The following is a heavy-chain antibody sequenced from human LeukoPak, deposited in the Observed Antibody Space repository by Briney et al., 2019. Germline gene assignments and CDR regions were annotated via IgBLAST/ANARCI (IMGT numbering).Heavy chain of an antibody. CDR3: AKTIPNSGYVIDY. D-gene: IGHD5-12*01. Sequence: GGSLRLSCAASGFTFSSYAMSWVRQAPGKGLEWVSTVSASGGSTYYADSVKGRFTFSRDNSKNTLYLQMNSLRADDTAVYYCAKTIPNSGYVIDYWGQGTLVTVSS. CDR2: VSASGGST. V-gene: IGHV3-23*01. CDR1: GFTFSSYA. J-gene: IGHJ4*02.